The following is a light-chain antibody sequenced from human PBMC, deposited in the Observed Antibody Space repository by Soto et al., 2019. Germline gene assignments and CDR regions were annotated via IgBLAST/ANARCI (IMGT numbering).Light chain of an antibody. V-gene: IGKV1-5*01. CDR1: QTISSW. Sequence: DIQMTQFPSTLSVSVGDRVTITCGASQTISSWLAWYQQKPGKAPKLLIYDASNLETGVPSRFRGSGSGTEFTLTISSLKPDDFATYYCQHYNSYPEAFGQGTQVDIK. J-gene: IGKJ1*01. CDR2: DAS. CDR3: QHYNSYPEA.